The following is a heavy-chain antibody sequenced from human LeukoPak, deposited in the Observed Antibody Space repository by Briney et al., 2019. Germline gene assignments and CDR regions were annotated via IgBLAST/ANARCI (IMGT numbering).Heavy chain of an antibody. CDR2: ISWDGGST. J-gene: IGHJ4*02. V-gene: IGHV3-43*01. Sequence: GGSLRLSCAASGFTFDDYTMHWVRQAPGKGLEWVSLISWDGGSTYYEDSVKGRFTISRDNSKNSLYLQMNSLRTEDTALYYCAKDHSTGTAMVDYWGQGTLVTVSP. CDR3: AKDHSTGTAMVDY. D-gene: IGHD5-18*01. CDR1: GFTFDDYT.